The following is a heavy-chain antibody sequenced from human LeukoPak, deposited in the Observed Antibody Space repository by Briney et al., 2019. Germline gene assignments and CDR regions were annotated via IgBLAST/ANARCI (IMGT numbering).Heavy chain of an antibody. Sequence: GASVKVSCKASGYTFTSYAMNWVRQAPGQGLEWMGRINPNSGGTNYAQKFQGRVTMTRDTSISTAYMELSRLRSDDTAVYYCARGPEPYEPDYWGQGTLVTVSS. J-gene: IGHJ4*02. D-gene: IGHD3-3*01. V-gene: IGHV1-2*06. CDR3: ARGPEPYEPDY. CDR1: GYTFTSYA. CDR2: INPNSGGT.